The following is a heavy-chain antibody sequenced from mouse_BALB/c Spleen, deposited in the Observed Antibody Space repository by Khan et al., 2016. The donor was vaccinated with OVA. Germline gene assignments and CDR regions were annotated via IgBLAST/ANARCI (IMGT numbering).Heavy chain of an antibody. CDR3: ARGYDFFAY. D-gene: IGHD2-14*01. V-gene: IGHV1-26*01. Sequence: VHVKQSGPDLVKPGASVKISCKASGYSFTLYYMTWVKQSHGKSLEWIGRVNPKTGGSDYNQEFKGKAILTVDKSSNTAYMELHSLTSEDSAVYYWARGYDFFAYWGQGTLVTVSA. CDR1: GYSFTLYY. J-gene: IGHJ3*01. CDR2: VNPKTGGS.